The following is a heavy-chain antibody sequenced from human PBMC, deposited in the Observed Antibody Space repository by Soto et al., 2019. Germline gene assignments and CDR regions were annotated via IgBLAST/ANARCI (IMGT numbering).Heavy chain of an antibody. CDR3: ARDTLSMVRGVIFRPLFWFDP. D-gene: IGHD3-10*01. V-gene: IGHV1-2*02. CDR1: GYTFTGYY. J-gene: IGHJ5*02. Sequence: QVQLVQSGAEVKKPGASVKVSCKASGYTFTGYYMHWVRQAPGQGLEWMGWINPNSGGTNYAQKSQGRVTMTRDTSISTAYMELSRLRSDDTAVYYCARDTLSMVRGVIFRPLFWFDPWGQGTLVTVSS. CDR2: INPNSGGT.